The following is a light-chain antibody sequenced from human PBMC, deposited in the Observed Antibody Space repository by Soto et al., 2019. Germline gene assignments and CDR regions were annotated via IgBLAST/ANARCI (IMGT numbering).Light chain of an antibody. Sequence: QSVLTQPPSASWTPWQRVTISCSGSSSNFGSNTVNWYKQLPGTAPKLLIYSNKQRPSGVPDRFSGSKSGTSASLAISGLQSEDEVDYYCAAWDDSRNGPYVFGTGTKVTVL. CDR2: SNK. V-gene: IGLV1-44*01. CDR3: AAWDDSRNGPYV. J-gene: IGLJ1*01. CDR1: SSNFGSNT.